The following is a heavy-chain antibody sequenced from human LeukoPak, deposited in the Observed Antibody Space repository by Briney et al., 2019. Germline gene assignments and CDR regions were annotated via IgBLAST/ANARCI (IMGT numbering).Heavy chain of an antibody. D-gene: IGHD3-10*01. CDR2: IYYSGST. Sequence: SETLSLTCTVSGGSISSYYWSWIRQPPGKGLEWIGYIYYSGSTNYNPSLKSRVTISVDTSKNQFSLKLSSVTAADTAVYYCARMMVRGVMNRCGMDVWGQGTTVTVSS. CDR3: ARMMVRGVMNRCGMDV. J-gene: IGHJ6*02. CDR1: GGSISSYY. V-gene: IGHV4-59*01.